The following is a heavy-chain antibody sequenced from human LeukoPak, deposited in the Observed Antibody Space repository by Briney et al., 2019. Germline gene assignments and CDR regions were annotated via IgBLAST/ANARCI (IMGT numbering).Heavy chain of an antibody. CDR2: IKQDGKDK. CDR1: GFTFSSSC. V-gene: IGHV3-7*01. J-gene: IGHJ4*02. D-gene: IGHD3-10*01. CDR3: ARDGIRVWFGEAERDY. Sequence: GGSLRLSCAASGFTFSSSCMSWVRQAPGKGLEWVANIKQDGKDKYYRDSVKGRFTISRDNAKNSLYLQMNSLRAEDTAVYYCARDGIRVWFGEAERDYWGQGTLVTVSS.